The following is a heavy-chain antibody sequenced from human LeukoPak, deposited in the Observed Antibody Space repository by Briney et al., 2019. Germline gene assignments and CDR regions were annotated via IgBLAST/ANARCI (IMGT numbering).Heavy chain of an antibody. CDR1: GVTCSYA. D-gene: IGHD2-2*01. V-gene: IGHV3-23*01. Sequence: PGGSLRLSCAASGVTCSYAMSWVRQAPGKGLEWFSAISGSGGATHYADSVKGRFTISRDNSKNTLYLQMNSLRAEDTAVYYCAKGQNQLLMNWLDPWGQGTLVTVSS. J-gene: IGHJ5*02. CDR2: ISGSGGAT. CDR3: AKGQNQLLMNWLDP.